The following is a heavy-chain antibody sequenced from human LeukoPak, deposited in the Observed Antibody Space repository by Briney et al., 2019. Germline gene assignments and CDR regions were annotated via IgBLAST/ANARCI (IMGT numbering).Heavy chain of an antibody. Sequence: SETLSLTCTVSGGSISSYYWSWIRQPPGKGLEWIGEINHRGSTNYNPSLKSRVIISVDTSKNQFSLKLSSVTAADTAVYYCARGSNLGYNYWGQGTLVTVSS. CDR1: GGSISSYY. J-gene: IGHJ4*02. CDR2: INHRGST. CDR3: ARGSNLGYNY. D-gene: IGHD7-27*01. V-gene: IGHV4-34*01.